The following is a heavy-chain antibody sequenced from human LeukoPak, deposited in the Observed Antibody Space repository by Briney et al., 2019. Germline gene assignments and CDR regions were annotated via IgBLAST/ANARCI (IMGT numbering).Heavy chain of an antibody. V-gene: IGHV3-23*01. CDR2: ISGSGGST. CDR1: GFTFSNAW. D-gene: IGHD2-2*01. J-gene: IGHJ4*02. Sequence: GGSLRLSCAASGFTFSNAWMSWVRQAPGKGLEWVSAISGSGGSTYYADSVKGRFTISRDNSKNTLYLQMNSLRAEDTAVYYCAKELHCSSTSCPFDYWGQGTLVTVSS. CDR3: AKELHCSSTSCPFDY.